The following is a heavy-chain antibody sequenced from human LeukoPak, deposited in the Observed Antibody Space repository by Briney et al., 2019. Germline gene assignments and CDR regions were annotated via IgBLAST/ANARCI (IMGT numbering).Heavy chain of an antibody. CDR2: IYTSGGS. D-gene: IGHD3-22*01. V-gene: IGHV4-4*07. CDR3: ARGPGGYYYG. CDR1: GGFITSYS. J-gene: IGHJ4*02. Sequence: SETLSLTCTVSGGFITSYSRSWIRQPAGKGLEWIGRIYTSGGSNYNPSLKSRVTMSLATSKTPFFLAVASVAAGGAGVYYCARGPGGYYYGWGQGILVTVSS.